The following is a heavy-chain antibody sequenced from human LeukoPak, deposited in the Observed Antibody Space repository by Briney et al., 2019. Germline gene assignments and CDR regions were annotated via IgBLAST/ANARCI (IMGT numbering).Heavy chain of an antibody. CDR3: ARDRIAGFGELSRFDY. D-gene: IGHD3-10*01. Sequence: PGGSLRLSCAASGFTFSSYAMHWVRRAPGKGLEWVAVISYDGSNKYYADSVKGRFTISRDNSKNTLYLQMNSLRAEDTAVYYCARDRIAGFGELSRFDYWGQGTLVTVSS. J-gene: IGHJ4*02. CDR2: ISYDGSNK. V-gene: IGHV3-30*04. CDR1: GFTFSSYA.